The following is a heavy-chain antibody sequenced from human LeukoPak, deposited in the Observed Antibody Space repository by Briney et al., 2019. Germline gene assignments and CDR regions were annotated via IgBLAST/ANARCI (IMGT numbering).Heavy chain of an antibody. D-gene: IGHD3-16*02. V-gene: IGHV4-59*01. CDR3: ARDYRGFTPGWFDD. CDR2: VYDSGST. J-gene: IGHJ4*02. CDR1: GVSISSYY. Sequence: SETLSLTCTVSGVSISSYYWSWLRQSPGKGLEWIGYVYDSGSTNYNPSLWRRVTISMDTSKNQFSLKLSSVTAAGTAVYFCARDYRGFTPGWFDDWGQGTLVTVSS.